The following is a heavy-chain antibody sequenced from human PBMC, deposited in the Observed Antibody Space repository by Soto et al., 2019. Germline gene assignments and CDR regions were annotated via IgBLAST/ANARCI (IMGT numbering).Heavy chain of an antibody. CDR3: TRGGNYYFDY. V-gene: IGHV3-74*01. D-gene: IGHD1-7*01. CDR1: GFTFSTSW. J-gene: IGHJ4*01. Sequence: EVQLVEAGGGLVQPGGSLRLSCAASGFTFSTSWIHWVRQAPGKGLVWVSRINGDGGTINYADSVKGRFTISRDNAKNTVYLQMNSLSADDTAVYYCTRGGNYYFDYWGHGTLVTVSS. CDR2: INGDGGTI.